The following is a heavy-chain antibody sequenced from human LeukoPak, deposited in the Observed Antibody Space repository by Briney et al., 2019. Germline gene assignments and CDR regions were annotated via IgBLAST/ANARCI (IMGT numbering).Heavy chain of an antibody. CDR3: ASAAATHQWAIDI. Sequence: GGSLRLSCAASGFTFSSYWMTWVRQAPGKGLEWVANIKQDESEKYYVDSVKGRFTISRDNAKNSLYLQMNSLRVEDTAVYYRASAAATHQWAIDIWGQGTMVTVSS. V-gene: IGHV3-7*01. CDR2: IKQDESEK. D-gene: IGHD6-13*01. CDR1: GFTFSSYW. J-gene: IGHJ3*02.